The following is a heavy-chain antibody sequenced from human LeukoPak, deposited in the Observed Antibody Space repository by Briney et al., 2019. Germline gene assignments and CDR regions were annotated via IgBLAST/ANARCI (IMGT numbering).Heavy chain of an antibody. CDR3: ARGYQTYYYYYMDV. V-gene: IGHV4-59*01. Sequence: SETLSLTCTVSGGSISSYYWSWIRQPPGKGLEGIGHVYYSGSTNYNPSLKSRVVISVDTSNNQFSLKLSSVTAADTALYYCARGYQTYYYYYMDVWGKGTTVTVSS. CDR2: VYYSGST. D-gene: IGHD2-2*01. J-gene: IGHJ6*03. CDR1: GGSISSYY.